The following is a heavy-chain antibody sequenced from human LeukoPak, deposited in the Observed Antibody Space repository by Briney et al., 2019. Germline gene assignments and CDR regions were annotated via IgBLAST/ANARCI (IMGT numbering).Heavy chain of an antibody. V-gene: IGHV4-34*01. J-gene: IGHJ6*03. CDR3: ARGRFLHYDILTRGYYYYMDV. Sequence: SETLSLTCAVYGGSFSGYYWSWIRQPPGKGLEWIGEINHSGRTNYNPSLKSRVTISVDTSKNQFSLKLSSVTAADTAVYYCARGRFLHYDILTRGYYYYMDVWGKGTTVTVSS. CDR2: INHSGRT. CDR1: GGSFSGYY. D-gene: IGHD3-9*01.